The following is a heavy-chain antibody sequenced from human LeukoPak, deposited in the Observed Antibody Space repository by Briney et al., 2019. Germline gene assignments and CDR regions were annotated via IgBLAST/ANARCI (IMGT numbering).Heavy chain of an antibody. CDR1: GGSFSSYY. J-gene: IGHJ3*02. D-gene: IGHD5-18*01. CDR2: INHSGST. Sequence: SETLSLTCAVYGGSFSSYYWSWIRQPPGKGLEWIGEINHSGSTNYNPSLKSRVTISVDTSKNQFSLKLSSVTAADTAVYYCAREDTGDAFDIWGQGTMVTVSS. V-gene: IGHV4-34*01. CDR3: AREDTGDAFDI.